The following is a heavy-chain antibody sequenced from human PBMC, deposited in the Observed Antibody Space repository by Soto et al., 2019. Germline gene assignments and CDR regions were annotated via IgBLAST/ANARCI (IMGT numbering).Heavy chain of an antibody. CDR2: IYWDDDK. D-gene: IGHD3-16*01. CDR3: AHIPNYYQYDWFDP. CDR1: GFSLTTRGVG. Sequence: QITLKASGPTLVKPTQTLTLTCTFSGFSLTTRGVGVGWIRQPPGKALECLALIYWDDDKRYSPSLQSRLSITKDTFKNQVVLTMTNVVPVDTATYYCAHIPNYYQYDWFDPWGQGTLVSVSA. V-gene: IGHV2-5*02. J-gene: IGHJ5*02.